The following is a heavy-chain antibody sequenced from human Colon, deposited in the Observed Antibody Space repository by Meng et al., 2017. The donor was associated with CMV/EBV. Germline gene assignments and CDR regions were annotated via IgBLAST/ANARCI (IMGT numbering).Heavy chain of an antibody. CDR1: GISVSGNY. V-gene: IGHV3-53*01. CDR2: IYSTGRT. J-gene: IGHJ6*02. CDR3: ARDLDVKGLEWFSAYGMDV. Sequence: GESLKISCVVSGISVSGNYMTWVRQAPGKGLEWLSVIYSTGRTFYADSAKGRFTISRDNAKNSLYLQMNSLRAEDTALYHCARDLDVKGLEWFSAYGMDVWGQGTTVTVSS. D-gene: IGHD3-3*01.